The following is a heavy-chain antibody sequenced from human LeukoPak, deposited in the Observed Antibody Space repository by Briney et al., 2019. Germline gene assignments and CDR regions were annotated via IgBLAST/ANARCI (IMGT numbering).Heavy chain of an antibody. Sequence: SVTVSCKASGGTFSSYAISWVRQAPGRGLEWMGRIIPIFGTANYAQRFQGRVTITADKSTSTAYMELSSLRSEDTAVYYCARDTKESDYGSGSYSDYWGQGTLVTVSS. J-gene: IGHJ4*02. CDR2: IIPIFGTA. D-gene: IGHD3-10*01. CDR1: GGTFSSYA. V-gene: IGHV1-69*06. CDR3: ARDTKESDYGSGSYSDY.